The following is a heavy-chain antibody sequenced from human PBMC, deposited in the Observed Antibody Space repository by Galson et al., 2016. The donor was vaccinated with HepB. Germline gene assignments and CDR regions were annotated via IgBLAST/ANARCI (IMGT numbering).Heavy chain of an antibody. CDR3: ARDRSYSSGWRTPNSDYGMDV. V-gene: IGHV4-59*01. CDR1: GGSISSYY. CDR2: IYYSGST. D-gene: IGHD6-19*01. J-gene: IGHJ6*02. Sequence: ETLSLTCTVSGGSISSYYWSWIRQPPGKGLEWIGYIYYSGSTNYNPSLKSRVTISVDTSKNQFSLKLSSVTDADTAVYYCARDRSYSSGWRTPNSDYGMDVWGQGTTVTVSS.